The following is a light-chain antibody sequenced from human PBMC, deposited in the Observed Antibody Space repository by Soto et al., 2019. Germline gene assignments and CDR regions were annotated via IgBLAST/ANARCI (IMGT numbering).Light chain of an antibody. J-gene: IGKJ1*01. CDR1: QSISSW. CDR3: QQYDTYPWT. Sequence: DIQMTQSPSTLSASVGDRVTITYRASQSISSWLAWYQQKPGKAPKLLIYDASSLESGVPSRFSGSESGTEFTLTISSLQPDDFATYYCQQYDTYPWTFGQGTKVDI. V-gene: IGKV1-5*01. CDR2: DAS.